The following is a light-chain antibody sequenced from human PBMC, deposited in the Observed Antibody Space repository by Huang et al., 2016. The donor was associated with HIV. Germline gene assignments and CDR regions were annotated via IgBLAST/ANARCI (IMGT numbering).Light chain of an antibody. CDR3: QQFNNYPVT. Sequence: AIQLTQSPSSLSASVGDRVTITCRASQDISSALAWYQQKPGKPPKLLIYDASSFESGVPSRFSGSGSGTDFTLAITSLQPEDFATYYCQQFNNYPVTFGGGTKVEIK. CDR2: DAS. V-gene: IGKV1D-13*01. J-gene: IGKJ4*01. CDR1: QDISSA.